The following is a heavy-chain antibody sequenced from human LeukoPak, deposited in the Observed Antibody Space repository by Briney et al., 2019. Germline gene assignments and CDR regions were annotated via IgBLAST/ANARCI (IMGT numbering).Heavy chain of an antibody. CDR1: GYTLTELS. CDR2: FDPEDGET. J-gene: IGHJ3*02. CDR3: ATFGIVVVTPDAFDI. V-gene: IGHV1-24*01. D-gene: IGHD3-22*01. Sequence: ASVKVSCKVSGYTLTELSMHWVRQAPGKGLEWMGGFDPEDGETNYAQKFQGRVTMTEDTSTDTAYMELSSLRSEDTAVYYCATFGIVVVTPDAFDIWGQGTMVTVSS.